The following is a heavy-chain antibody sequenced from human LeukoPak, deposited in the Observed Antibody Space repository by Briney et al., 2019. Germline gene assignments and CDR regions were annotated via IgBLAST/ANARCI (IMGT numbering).Heavy chain of an antibody. CDR2: ISSSSSTI. CDR1: GFTVSSYS. CDR3: GRDWSSPFDY. D-gene: IGHD3-3*01. V-gene: IGHV3-48*01. Sequence: GGSLRLSCAASGFTVSSYSMNWVRQAPGKGLEWVSYISSSSSTIYYADSVKGRFTISRDNTNNSLYLQMNSLRAQDRALLYCGRDWSSPFDYWGQGKLVTVSS. J-gene: IGHJ4*02.